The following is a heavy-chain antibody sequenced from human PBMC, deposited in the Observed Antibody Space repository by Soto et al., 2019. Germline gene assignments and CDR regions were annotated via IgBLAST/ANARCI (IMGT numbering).Heavy chain of an antibody. Sequence: VGALRLSCAASGFTFSSYWMHWVRQAPGKGLVWVSRINSDGSSTSYADSVKGRFTISRDNAKNTLYLQMNSLRAEDTAVYYCARGLRGAYYYGMDVWGQGTTVTVSS. CDR2: INSDGSST. CDR3: ARGLRGAYYYGMDV. CDR1: GFTFSSYW. J-gene: IGHJ6*02. V-gene: IGHV3-74*01. D-gene: IGHD3-16*01.